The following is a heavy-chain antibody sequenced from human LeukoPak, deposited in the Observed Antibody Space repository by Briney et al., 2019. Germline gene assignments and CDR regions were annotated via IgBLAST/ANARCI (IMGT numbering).Heavy chain of an antibody. V-gene: IGHV1-8*03. CDR2: MNPNSGNT. CDR3: ARVILRGIAALGY. CDR1: GCTFTSYD. J-gene: IGHJ4*02. D-gene: IGHD6-13*01. Sequence: ASVKVSCKASGCTFTSYDINWVRQATGQGLEWMGWMNPNSGNTGYAQKFQGRVTITRNTSISTAYMELSSLRSEDTAVYYCARVILRGIAALGYWGQGTLVTVSS.